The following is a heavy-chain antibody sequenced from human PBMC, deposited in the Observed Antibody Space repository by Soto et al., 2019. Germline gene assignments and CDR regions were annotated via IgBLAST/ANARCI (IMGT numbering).Heavy chain of an antibody. J-gene: IGHJ4*02. D-gene: IGHD4-17*01. V-gene: IGHV4-61*08. CDR1: GGSISSGGYS. Sequence: SETLSLTCAVSGGSISSGGYSWSWIRQPPGKGLEWIGYIYYSGSTNYNPSLKSRVTISVDTSKNQFSLKLSSVTAADTAVYYCAGNYGDSTEIDYWGQGTLVTVSS. CDR3: AGNYGDSTEIDY. CDR2: IYYSGST.